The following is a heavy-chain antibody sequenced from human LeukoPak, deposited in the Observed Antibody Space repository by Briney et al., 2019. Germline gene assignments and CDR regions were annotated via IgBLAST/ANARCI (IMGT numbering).Heavy chain of an antibody. CDR3: ARHDIQLFDAFDI. D-gene: IGHD5-18*01. CDR1: GYTFTSYD. Sequence: GASVKVSCKASGYTFTSYDINWVRQATGQGLEWMGWMNPNSGNTGYAQKFQGRVTMTRNTSISTAYMELSSLRSEDTAVYYCARHDIQLFDAFDIWGQGTMVTVSS. J-gene: IGHJ3*02. V-gene: IGHV1-8*01. CDR2: MNPNSGNT.